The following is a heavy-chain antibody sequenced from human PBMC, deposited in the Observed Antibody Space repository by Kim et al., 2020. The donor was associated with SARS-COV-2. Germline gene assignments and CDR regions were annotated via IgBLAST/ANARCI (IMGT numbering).Heavy chain of an antibody. D-gene: IGHD3-16*01. V-gene: IGHV3-9*01. CDR3: VKDIEGGAMFYAFDL. Sequence: GGSLRLSCAASGFSFDAYAMHWVRQLPAKGLEWVSGVSWNSVNIGYVDSVKGRFTISRDNAKHSLYLQMDGLRAEDTALYYCVKDIEGGAMFYAFDLWG. CDR1: GFSFDAYA. J-gene: IGHJ3*01. CDR2: VSWNSVNI.